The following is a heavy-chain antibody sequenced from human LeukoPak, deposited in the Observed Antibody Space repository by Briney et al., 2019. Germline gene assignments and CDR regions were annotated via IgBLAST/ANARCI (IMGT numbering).Heavy chain of an antibody. CDR1: GFTFSSYA. D-gene: IGHD5-18*01. V-gene: IGHV3-23*01. CDR2: ISGSGGST. Sequence: QPGGSLRLSCAASGFTFSSYAMSWVRQAPGKGLEWLSVISGSGGSTYYADSVKGRFTISRDNSKNTLYLQMSNLRAEDTALYYCAKGRDNYAYGDFDYWGQGTLVTVSS. J-gene: IGHJ4*02. CDR3: AKGRDNYAYGDFDY.